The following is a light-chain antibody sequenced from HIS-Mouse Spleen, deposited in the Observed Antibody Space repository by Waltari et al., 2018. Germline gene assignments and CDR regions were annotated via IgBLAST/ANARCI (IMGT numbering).Light chain of an antibody. J-gene: IGLJ2*01. Sequence: SSELTQDPAVSVALGQTVRITCQGDSLRRYYASWYQQTPEQAPVLVIYGKNNRPSGIPDRFSGSSSVNTASLTITGAQAEDEADYYCNSRDSSGNHVVFGGGTKLTVL. CDR2: GKN. CDR1: SLRRYY. CDR3: NSRDSSGNHVV. V-gene: IGLV3-19*01.